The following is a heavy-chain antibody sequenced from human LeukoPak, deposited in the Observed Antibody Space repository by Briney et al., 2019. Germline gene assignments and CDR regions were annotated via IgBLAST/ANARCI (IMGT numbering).Heavy chain of an antibody. D-gene: IGHD2/OR15-2a*01. V-gene: IGHV1-2*02. CDR1: GFTFTDHY. J-gene: IGHJ4*02. CDR3: VREGEGPLSKDFDY. CDR2: IGPHSTFT. Sequence: ASMKVSCKSSGFTFTDHYMHWVRQGPGQGLEWMGYIGPHSTFTSSPQEFQGRVTMTRDASMSTAYMELTRLTSDDTAVYYCVREGEGPLSKDFDYWGQGTLVTVYS.